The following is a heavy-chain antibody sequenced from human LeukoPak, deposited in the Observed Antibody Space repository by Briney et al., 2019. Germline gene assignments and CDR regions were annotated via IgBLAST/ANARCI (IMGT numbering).Heavy chain of an antibody. CDR3: VRDGEGLAISVNYWFDL. V-gene: IGHV1-8*01. CDR2: MNPNNGNT. CDR1: GFTFTRYD. Sequence: GASVNVSCKASGFTFTRYDINWVRQATGQGLEWMGWMNPNNGNTGYAQTFQGRVTMTRDTFTSIAYMELRSLTSEDTAVYYCVRDGEGLAISVNYWFDLWGQGTLVTVSS. J-gene: IGHJ5*02. D-gene: IGHD3-10*01.